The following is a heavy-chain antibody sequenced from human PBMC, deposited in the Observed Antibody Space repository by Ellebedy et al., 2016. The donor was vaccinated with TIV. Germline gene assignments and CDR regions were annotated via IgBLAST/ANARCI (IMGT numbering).Heavy chain of an antibody. D-gene: IGHD3-9*01. CDR3: ARDLYDILTGHGGYFDY. Sequence: PGGFLRLSCTVSGDSISSSFWSWIRQPPGKGLEWIGYIHHSGSTNYNPSLKSRLTMSIDMSKNQFSLKLTSVTAADTAVYYCARDLYDILTGHGGYFDYWGQGSLVTVAS. CDR2: IHHSGST. CDR1: GDSISSSF. J-gene: IGHJ4*02. V-gene: IGHV4-59*01.